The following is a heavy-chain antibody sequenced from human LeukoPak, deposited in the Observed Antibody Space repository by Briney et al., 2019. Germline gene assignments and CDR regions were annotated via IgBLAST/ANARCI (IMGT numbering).Heavy chain of an antibody. CDR1: GYPFTGYY. J-gene: IGHJ4*02. Sequence: ASVKVSCKASGYPFTGYYMHWVREAPGQGLEWMVWINPNSGGTNYAQKFQGRVTMTRDTSISTAYMELSRLRSDDTAVYYCASEDIVVVPAAGGDYWGQGTLVTVSS. CDR3: ASEDIVVVPAAGGDY. CDR2: INPNSGGT. V-gene: IGHV1-2*02. D-gene: IGHD2-2*01.